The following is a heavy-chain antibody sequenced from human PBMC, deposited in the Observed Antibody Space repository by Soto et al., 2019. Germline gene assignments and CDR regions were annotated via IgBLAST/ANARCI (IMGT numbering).Heavy chain of an antibody. J-gene: IGHJ4*02. CDR2: IFHVGST. V-gene: IGHV4-4*02. CDR1: GGSISTNQW. Sequence: QVHLQESGPGLVKPSGTLSLTCAVSGGSISTNQWWNWVRQAPGKGLEWIGEIFHVGSTNYNPSRKSRVIISVDKSKNQFSLNLSSVTAADTAVYYCARLQPDTSGYYFDHWGQGALVTVSS. CDR3: ARLQPDTSGYYFDH. D-gene: IGHD3-3*01.